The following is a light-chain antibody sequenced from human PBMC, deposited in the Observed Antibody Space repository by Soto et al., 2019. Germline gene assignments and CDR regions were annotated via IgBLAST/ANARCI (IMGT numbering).Light chain of an antibody. CDR2: HAS. J-gene: IGKJ3*01. Sequence: DIHMSQSPSSLSASVGDRVTITCQARQDIGNYLNWYQQKPGKAPKLLIYHASNLESGVPSRSSGSGSGTGFTFSISSPQPEDIETYYFEKYENRPQMVGPGTKLDIK. CDR3: EKYENRPQM. CDR1: QDIGNY. V-gene: IGKV1-33*01.